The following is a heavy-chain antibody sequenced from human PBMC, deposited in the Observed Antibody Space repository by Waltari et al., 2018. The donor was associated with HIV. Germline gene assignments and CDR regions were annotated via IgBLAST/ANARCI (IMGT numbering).Heavy chain of an antibody. CDR3: ARHCGQQLVSCYYGMDV. V-gene: IGHV5-51*01. D-gene: IGHD6-13*01. CDR2: IYPGDSDT. CDR1: GCSFTSYW. Sequence: EVQLVQSGAEVKKPGESLKISCKGSGCSFTSYWMGWVRQLSGKGLEWMGIIYPGDSDTRYSPSFQGQVTISADKSISTAYLQWSSLKASDTAMYYCARHCGQQLVSCYYGMDVWGQGTTVTVSS. J-gene: IGHJ6*02.